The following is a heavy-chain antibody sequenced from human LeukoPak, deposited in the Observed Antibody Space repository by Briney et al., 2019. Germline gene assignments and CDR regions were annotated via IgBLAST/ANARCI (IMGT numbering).Heavy chain of an antibody. CDR1: GFTFSSYT. CDR3: ARDLPQFDSSAYLDY. CDR2: ISTSSSYI. Sequence: NPGGSLRLSCAASGFTFSSYTMNWVRQAPGKGLEWVSSISTSSSYIYYADSLKGRFTISRDNAKNSLYLQMNSLRAEDTAVYYCARDLPQFDSSAYLDYWGQGILVTVSS. J-gene: IGHJ4*02. V-gene: IGHV3-21*01. D-gene: IGHD3-22*01.